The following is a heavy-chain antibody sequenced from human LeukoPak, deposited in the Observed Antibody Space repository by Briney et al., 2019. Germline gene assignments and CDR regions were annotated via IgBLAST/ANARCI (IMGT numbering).Heavy chain of an antibody. CDR1: GFTVSSNC. V-gene: IGHV3-53*01. D-gene: IGHD6-13*01. Sequence: GGSLRLSCAASGFTVSSNCMGWVRQAPGKGLEWVSFIYGGGGTYYADSVKGRFTISRDNAKNSLYLQMNSLRAEDTAVYYCAREKELVHLDYWGQGTLVTVSS. J-gene: IGHJ4*02. CDR3: AREKELVHLDY. CDR2: IYGGGGT.